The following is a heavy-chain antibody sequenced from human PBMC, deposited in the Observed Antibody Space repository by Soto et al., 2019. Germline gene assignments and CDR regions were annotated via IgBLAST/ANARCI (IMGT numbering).Heavy chain of an antibody. J-gene: IGHJ6*02. CDR1: GFTFSSYA. CDR2: MSYDGSDK. D-gene: IGHD3-3*01. V-gene: IGHV3-30-3*01. Sequence: GGSLRLSCAASGFTFSSYAMHWVRQAPGKGLEWVAFMSYDGSDKYYADSVKGRFTISRDNSKNTLHLQMNSLRAEDTAVYYCARRECFWSCYFYYDGIYVPAQRSTVPVS. CDR3: ARRECFWSCYFYYDGIYV.